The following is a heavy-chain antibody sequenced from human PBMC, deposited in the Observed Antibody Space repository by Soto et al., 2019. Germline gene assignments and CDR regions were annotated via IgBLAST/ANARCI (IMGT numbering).Heavy chain of an antibody. J-gene: IGHJ4*02. D-gene: IGHD1-26*01. CDR3: ARDRSNGDRHVSYSDL. CDR1: GFTFSNFA. V-gene: IGHV3-48*02. Sequence: EVQLVASGGGLVQPGVSLRLSCAASGFTFSNFAMNWVRRAPGKGPELVSYLCGSSRPINYADSVKGRFIVSRDNAKNSLFLQTNSLKDQDTAVYYCARDRSNGDRHVSYSDLCGPGALVTAS. CDR2: LCGSSRPI.